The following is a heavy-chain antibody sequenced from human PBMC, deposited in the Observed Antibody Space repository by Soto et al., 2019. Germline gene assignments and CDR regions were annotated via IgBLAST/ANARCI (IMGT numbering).Heavy chain of an antibody. J-gene: IGHJ4*02. V-gene: IGHV4-39*01. CDR3: ARHPNLGYCSGGSCHQLYYFDY. CDR2: IYYSGST. D-gene: IGHD2-15*01. Sequence: PSETLSLTCTVSGGSISSSSYYWGWIRQPPGKGLEWIGSIYYSGSTYYNPSLKSRVTISVDTSKNQFSLKLSSVTAADTAVYYCARHPNLGYCSGGSCHQLYYFDYWGQGTLVTVYS. CDR1: GGSISSSSYY.